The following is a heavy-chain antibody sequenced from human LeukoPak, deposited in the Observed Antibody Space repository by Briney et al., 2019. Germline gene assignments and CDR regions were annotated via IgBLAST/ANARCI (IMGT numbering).Heavy chain of an antibody. CDR2: IYPGDADS. V-gene: IGHV5-51*03. CDR1: GYNFINYW. CDR3: ARRRDLYSGSYYPFDY. Sequence: KPGESLKISCKSSGYNFINYWIGWVRQMPGKGLEWMGIIYPGDADSRYSPYFQGQVTISADKSISTAYLQWSSLKASDTAMYYCARRRDLYSGSYYPFDYWGQGTLVTVSS. D-gene: IGHD1-26*01. J-gene: IGHJ4*02.